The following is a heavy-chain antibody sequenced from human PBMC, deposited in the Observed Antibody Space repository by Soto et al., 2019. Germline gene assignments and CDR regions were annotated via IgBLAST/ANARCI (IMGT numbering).Heavy chain of an antibody. CDR3: ARVSEGTGYYYGMAF. CDR2: IYTSGSS. D-gene: IGHD3-10*01. Sequence: PSETLSLTCTVSGGSISSYYWSWIRQPAGKGLEWIGRIYTSGSSTYNPSLKSRVTMSVDTSKSQSSLKLSYVTDADTAVYYCARVSEGTGYYYGMAFWGQGTMVTFSS. CDR1: GGSISSYY. V-gene: IGHV4-4*07. J-gene: IGHJ6*02.